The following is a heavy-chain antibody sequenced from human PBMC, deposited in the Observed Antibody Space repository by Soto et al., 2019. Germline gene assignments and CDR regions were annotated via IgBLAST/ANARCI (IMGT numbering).Heavy chain of an antibody. V-gene: IGHV2-5*01. CDR2: IYGSDDK. Sequence: QVTLKESGPTLVKPTQTLTLTCTFSGFSLTSSAVAVGWIRQPPGKALEWLAIIYGSDDKFYSPSLKSRLTITKDTSTNLVVLTMTNMDPVDTATYYCARRYDPYYFDYWGQGTLVTVSS. CDR3: ARRYDPYYFDY. D-gene: IGHD1-1*01. CDR1: GFSLTSSAVA. J-gene: IGHJ4*02.